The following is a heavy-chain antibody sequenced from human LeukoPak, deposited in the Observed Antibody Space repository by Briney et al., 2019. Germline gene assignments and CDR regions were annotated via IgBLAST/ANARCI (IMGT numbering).Heavy chain of an antibody. Sequence: SETLSLTCTVSGASIGGHYWSWIRQPPGKGLEWIGEINHSGSTNYNPSLKSRVTISVDTSKNQFSLKLSSVTAADTAVYYCARHAYSSGWYSAEYFHHWGQGTLVTVSS. V-gene: IGHV4-34*01. D-gene: IGHD6-19*01. J-gene: IGHJ1*01. CDR3: ARHAYSSGWYSAEYFHH. CDR1: GASIGGHY. CDR2: INHSGST.